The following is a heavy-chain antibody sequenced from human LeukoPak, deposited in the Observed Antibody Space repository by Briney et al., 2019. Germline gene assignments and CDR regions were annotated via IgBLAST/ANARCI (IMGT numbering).Heavy chain of an antibody. CDR3: TRDPDG. CDR1: GFTVTNYY. V-gene: IGHV3-66*01. J-gene: IGHJ4*02. Sequence: GGSLRLSCAASGFTVTNYYMSWVRQAPGKGLEWVSVIYSGGDTFHADSVKGRFTLSRDNSKNILYLQMNSLRVEDTAVYYCTRDPDGWGQGTLVTVSS. CDR2: IYSGGDT.